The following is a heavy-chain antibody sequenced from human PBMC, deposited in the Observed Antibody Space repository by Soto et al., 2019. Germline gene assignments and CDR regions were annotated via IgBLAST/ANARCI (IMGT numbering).Heavy chain of an antibody. CDR1: GYTFTGYY. CDR2: INPNSGGT. D-gene: IGHD2-15*01. CDR3: AIGYCSGGGCYSYYYYYGMDV. V-gene: IGHV1-2*02. Sequence: ASVKVSCKASGYTFTGYYMHWVRQAPGQGLEWMGWINPNSGGTNYAQKFQGRVTMTRDTSISTAYMELSRLRSDDTAVYYCAIGYCSGGGCYSYYYYYGMDVWGQGTTVTVSS. J-gene: IGHJ6*02.